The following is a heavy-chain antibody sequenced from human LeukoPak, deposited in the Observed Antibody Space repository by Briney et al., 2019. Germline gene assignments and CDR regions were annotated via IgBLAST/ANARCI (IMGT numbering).Heavy chain of an antibody. J-gene: IGHJ4*02. Sequence: GRSLRLSCAASGFTFSSYAMHWVRQAPGKGPEWVAVISYDGSNKYYADSVKGRFTISRDNSKNTLYLQMNSLRAEDTAVYYCARDAYYYGSGSYYAYYFDYWGQGTLVTVSS. CDR1: GFTFSSYA. D-gene: IGHD3-10*01. CDR3: ARDAYYYGSGSYYAYYFDY. CDR2: ISYDGSNK. V-gene: IGHV3-30*04.